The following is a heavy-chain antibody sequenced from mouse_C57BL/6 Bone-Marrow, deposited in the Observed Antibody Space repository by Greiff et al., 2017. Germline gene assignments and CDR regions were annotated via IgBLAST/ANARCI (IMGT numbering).Heavy chain of an antibody. CDR1: GYTFTSYD. Sequence: QVHVKQSGPELVKPGASVKLSCKASGYTFTSYDINWVKQRPGQGLEWIGWIYPRDGSTKYNEKFKGKATLTVDTSSSTAYMELHSLTSEDSAVYFCARKLNDGYNWYCDVWGTGTTVTVSS. J-gene: IGHJ1*03. CDR2: IYPRDGST. V-gene: IGHV1-85*01. D-gene: IGHD2-3*01. CDR3: ARKLNDGYNWYCDV.